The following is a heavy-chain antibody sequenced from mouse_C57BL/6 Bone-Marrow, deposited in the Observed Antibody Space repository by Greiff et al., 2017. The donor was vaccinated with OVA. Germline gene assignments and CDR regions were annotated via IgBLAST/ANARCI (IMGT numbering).Heavy chain of an antibody. J-gene: IGHJ3*01. V-gene: IGHV2-2*01. CDR2: IWSGGST. CDR3: ARNHDYPAWFAY. D-gene: IGHD2-4*01. CDR1: GFSLTSYG. Sequence: VQLQESGPGLVQPSQSLSITCTVSGFSLTSYGVHWVRQSPGKGLEWLGVIWSGGSTDYNAAFISRLSISKDNSKSQVFFKMNSLQADDTAIYYCARNHDYPAWFAYWGQGTLVTVSA.